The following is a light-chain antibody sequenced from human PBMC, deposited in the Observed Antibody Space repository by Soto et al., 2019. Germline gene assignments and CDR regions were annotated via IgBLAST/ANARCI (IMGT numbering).Light chain of an antibody. CDR3: ATWDDDVSGPV. Sequence: QSVLTQPPSASGTPGQTVTISCSGAGSNFGHNTVNWYQQLPGTAPKLLIYSNTQRPLGVPVRFSGSKSGTSASLAISGLQSEDEADYYCATWDDDVSGPVFGGGTKLTVL. CDR1: GSNFGHNT. V-gene: IGLV1-44*01. J-gene: IGLJ3*02. CDR2: SNT.